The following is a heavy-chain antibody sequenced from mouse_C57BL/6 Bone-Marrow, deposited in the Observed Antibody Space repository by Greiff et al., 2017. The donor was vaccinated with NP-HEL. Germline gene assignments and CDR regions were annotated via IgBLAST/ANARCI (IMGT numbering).Heavy chain of an antibody. V-gene: IGHV14-4*01. CDR1: GFNIKDDY. J-gene: IGHJ4*01. CDR2: IDPENGDT. CDR3: TTGGSSPYAMDY. Sequence: EVQLQQSGAELVRPGASVKLSCTVSGFNIKDDYMHWVKQRPEQGLEWIGWIDPENGDTEYASKFQGKATIPADTSSNTAYLQLSSLTSEDTAVYYGTTGGSSPYAMDYWGQGTSVTVSS. D-gene: IGHD1-1*01.